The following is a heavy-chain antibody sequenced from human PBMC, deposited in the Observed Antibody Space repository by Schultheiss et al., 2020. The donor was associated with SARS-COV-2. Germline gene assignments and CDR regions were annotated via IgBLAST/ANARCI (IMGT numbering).Heavy chain of an antibody. CDR1: GGSISSYY. V-gene: IGHV4-59*01. Sequence: SETLSLTCTVSGGSISSYYWSWIRQPPGKGLEWIGYISDSGTTHYNPSLKSRVTISVDTSKNQFSLKLSSVTAADTAVYYCAREPTVATIIRWFDPWGQGTLVTVSS. J-gene: IGHJ5*02. D-gene: IGHD5-12*01. CDR2: ISDSGTT. CDR3: AREPTVATIIRWFDP.